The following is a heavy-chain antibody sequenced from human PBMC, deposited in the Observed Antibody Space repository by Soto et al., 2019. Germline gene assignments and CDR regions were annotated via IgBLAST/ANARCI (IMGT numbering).Heavy chain of an antibody. CDR3: ASCSSTSCMYGMDV. V-gene: IGHV4-31*03. D-gene: IGHD2-2*01. Sequence: QVQLQESGPGLVKPSQTLSLTCTVSGGSISSGGYYWSWIRQHPGKGLEWIGYIYYSGSTYYNPSLKSRVTISVDTSKNQFSLKLSSVSAADTAVYYCASCSSTSCMYGMDVWGQGTTVTVSS. J-gene: IGHJ6*02. CDR2: IYYSGST. CDR1: GGSISSGGYY.